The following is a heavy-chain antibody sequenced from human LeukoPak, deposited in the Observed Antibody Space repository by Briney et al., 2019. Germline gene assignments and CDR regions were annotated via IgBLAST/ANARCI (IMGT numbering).Heavy chain of an antibody. Sequence: EASVKVSCKASGGTFSSYAISWVRQAPGQGLEWMGGIIPIFGTANYAQKFQGRVTITTDESTSTAYMELSSLRSEDTAVYYCASRAAIMTTVTRRTPFGWDYWGQGTLVTVSS. CDR3: ASRAAIMTTVTRRTPFGWDY. CDR2: IIPIFGTA. V-gene: IGHV1-69*05. D-gene: IGHD4-17*01. J-gene: IGHJ4*02. CDR1: GGTFSSYA.